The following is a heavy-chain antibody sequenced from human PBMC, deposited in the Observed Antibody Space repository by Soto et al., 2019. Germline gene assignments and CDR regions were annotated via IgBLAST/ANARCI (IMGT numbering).Heavy chain of an antibody. D-gene: IGHD3-22*01. CDR1: GGSISSGDYY. Sequence: TLSLTCTVSGGSISSGDYYWSWIRQPPGKGLEWIGYIYYSGSTYYNPSLKSRVTISVDTSKNQFSLKLSSVTAADTAVYYCAREPSRYYDSSGYYSIDYWGQGTLVTVSS. CDR3: AREPSRYYDSSGYYSIDY. V-gene: IGHV4-30-4*01. J-gene: IGHJ4*02. CDR2: IYYSGST.